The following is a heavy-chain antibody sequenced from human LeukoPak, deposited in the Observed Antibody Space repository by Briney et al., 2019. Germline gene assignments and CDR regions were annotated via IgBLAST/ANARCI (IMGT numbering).Heavy chain of an antibody. D-gene: IGHD2-2*01. J-gene: IGHJ3*02. CDR2: IYYSGST. CDR1: GGSISSSSYY. V-gene: IGHV4-39*01. Sequence: PSETLSLTCTVSGGSISSSSYYWGWIRQPPGKGLEWIGSIYYSGSTYYNPSLKSRVTISVDTSKNQFSLKLSSVTAADTAVYYCASLVPAAKGDAFDIWGQGTMVTVSS. CDR3: ASLVPAAKGDAFDI.